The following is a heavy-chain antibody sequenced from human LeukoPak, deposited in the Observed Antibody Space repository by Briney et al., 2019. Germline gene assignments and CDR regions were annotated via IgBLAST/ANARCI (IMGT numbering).Heavy chain of an antibody. V-gene: IGHV4-59*01. D-gene: IGHD3-22*01. Sequence: SETLSLTCTVSGGSISSYYWSWIRQPPGKGLEWIGYIHYSGSTNYNPSLKSRVTISVDTSKNQFSLKLSSVTAADTAVYYCARGSAYYYDSSGYYTFDYWGQGTLVTVSS. CDR2: IHYSGST. CDR1: GGSISSYY. CDR3: ARGSAYYYDSSGYYTFDY. J-gene: IGHJ4*02.